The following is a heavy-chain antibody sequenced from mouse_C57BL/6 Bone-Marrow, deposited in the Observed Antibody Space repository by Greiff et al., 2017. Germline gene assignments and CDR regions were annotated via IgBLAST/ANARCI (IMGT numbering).Heavy chain of an antibody. Sequence: QVQLQQSGAELVRPGTSMKMSCKASGYTFTNYWIGWAKQRPGHGLEWIGDIYPGGGYTNYNEKFKGKATLTADKSSSTAYMQFSSLTSEDSAIYYCARHYYGSSRFAYWGQGTLVTVSA. D-gene: IGHD1-1*01. CDR1: GYTFTNYW. V-gene: IGHV1-63*01. CDR3: ARHYYGSSRFAY. J-gene: IGHJ3*01. CDR2: IYPGGGYT.